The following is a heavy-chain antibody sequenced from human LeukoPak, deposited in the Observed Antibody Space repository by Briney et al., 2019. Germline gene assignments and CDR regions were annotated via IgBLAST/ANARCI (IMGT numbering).Heavy chain of an antibody. CDR3: AKDRITMIVVVIFDY. V-gene: IGHV3-23*01. D-gene: IGHD3-22*01. CDR2: ISGSGGST. J-gene: IGHJ4*02. CDR1: GFTFSSYA. Sequence: GSLSLSCAASGFTFSSYAISWVRQAPGKGLEWVSAISGSGGSTYYADSVKGRFTISRDNSKNTLYLQMNSLRAEDTAVYYCAKDRITMIVVVIFDYWGQGTLVTVSS.